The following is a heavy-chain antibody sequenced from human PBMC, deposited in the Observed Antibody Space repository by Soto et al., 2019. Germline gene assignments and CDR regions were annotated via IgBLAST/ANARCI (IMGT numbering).Heavy chain of an antibody. V-gene: IGHV4-59*08. J-gene: IGHJ4*02. D-gene: IGHD3-3*01. CDR1: GGSISSYY. CDR2: INYSGST. CDR3: ARHVNRGAIFDY. Sequence: QVQLQESGPGLVKPSETLSLTCTVSGGSISSYYWSWIRQPPGKGLEWIVYINYSGSTTYNPSLTSRVTISVDTSKNQLALKLSSVTAADTAVYYCARHVNRGAIFDYWGQGTLVTVSS.